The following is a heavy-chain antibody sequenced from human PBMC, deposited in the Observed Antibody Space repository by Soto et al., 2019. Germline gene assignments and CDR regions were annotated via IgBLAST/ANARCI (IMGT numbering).Heavy chain of an antibody. CDR3: ARFLEWLFLESESPWFDY. CDR2: ISGSGGST. Sequence: EVQLLESGGGLVQPGGSLRLSCAASGFTFSSYAMSWVRQAPGKGLEWVSAISGSGGSTYYADSVKGRFTISRDNSKNTLYLQMNSLRAEDTAVYYCARFLEWLFLESESPWFDYWGQGTLVTVSS. V-gene: IGHV3-23*01. D-gene: IGHD3-3*01. J-gene: IGHJ4*02. CDR1: GFTFSSYA.